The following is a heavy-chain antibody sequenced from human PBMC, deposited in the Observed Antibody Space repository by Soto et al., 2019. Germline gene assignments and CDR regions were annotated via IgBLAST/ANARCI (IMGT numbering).Heavy chain of an antibody. CDR3: ARRSGGSRYGMDV. D-gene: IGHD2-15*01. CDR1: GFTFSSYA. V-gene: IGHV3-30-3*01. Sequence: SLRLSCAASGFTFSSYAMHWVRQAPGKGLEWVAVISYDGSNKYYADSVKGRFTISRDNSKNTLYLQMNSLRAEDTAVYYCARRSGGSRYGMDVWGQGTTVTVSS. CDR2: ISYDGSNK. J-gene: IGHJ6*02.